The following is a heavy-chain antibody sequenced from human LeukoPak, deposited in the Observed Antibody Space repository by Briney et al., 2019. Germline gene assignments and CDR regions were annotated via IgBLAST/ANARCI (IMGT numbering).Heavy chain of an antibody. Sequence: SETLSLTCTVSGGSISSHYWSWIRQPPGKGLEYVGYIYYGGSTNYNPSLGGRVTISLDTSKNQFSLKLSSVTAADTAVYYCVRGAGGRHIDYWGQGTLVTVSS. CDR2: IYYGGST. CDR1: GGSISSHY. CDR3: VRGAGGRHIDY. D-gene: IGHD3-10*01. J-gene: IGHJ4*02. V-gene: IGHV4-59*11.